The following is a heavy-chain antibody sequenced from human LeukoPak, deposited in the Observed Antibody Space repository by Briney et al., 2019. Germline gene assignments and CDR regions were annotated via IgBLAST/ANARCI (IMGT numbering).Heavy chain of an antibody. V-gene: IGHV3-23*01. CDR2: ISGSGGST. Sequence: QSGGSLRLSCAASGFTFSSYGMSWVRQAPGKGLEWVSAISGSGGSTYYADSVKGRFTISRDNSKNTLYLQMNSLRAEDTAVYYCAKAGTYYYDSSGYRFDYWGQGTLVTVSS. J-gene: IGHJ4*02. D-gene: IGHD3-22*01. CDR3: AKAGTYYYDSSGYRFDY. CDR1: GFTFSSYG.